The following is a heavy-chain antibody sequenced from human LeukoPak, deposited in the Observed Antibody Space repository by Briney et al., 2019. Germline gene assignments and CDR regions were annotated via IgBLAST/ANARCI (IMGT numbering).Heavy chain of an antibody. J-gene: IGHJ5*02. CDR2: INPNSGGT. CDR3: ARDTAMVTYGFDP. V-gene: IGHV1-2*02. CDR1: GYTFTGYY. Sequence: ASVKVSCKASGYTFTGYYMHWVRQAPGQGLEWMGWINPNSGGTNYAQKFQGRVTMTRDTSISTAYMELSRLRSDDTAVYYCARDTAMVTYGFDPWGQGTLVTVSS. D-gene: IGHD5-18*01.